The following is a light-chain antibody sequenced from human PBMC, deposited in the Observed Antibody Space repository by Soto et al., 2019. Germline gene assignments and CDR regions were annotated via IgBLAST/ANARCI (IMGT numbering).Light chain of an antibody. J-gene: IGKJ1*01. CDR2: GAS. V-gene: IGKV3-15*01. CDR1: QDISTN. Sequence: EIVMTQSPATLSVSPGERATLSGRASQDISTNLAWYQQKPGQAPRLLIYGASTRATGIPARFSGSGSGTEFTLTISSLQSEDFAVYYCQQYDNCLRTFGQGTKVEIK. CDR3: QQYDNCLRT.